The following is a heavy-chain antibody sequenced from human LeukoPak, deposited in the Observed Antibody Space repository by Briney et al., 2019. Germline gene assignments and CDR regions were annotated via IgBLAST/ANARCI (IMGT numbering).Heavy chain of an antibody. J-gene: IGHJ4*02. V-gene: IGHV4-59*01. D-gene: IGHD6-13*01. Sequence: PSETLSLTCTVSGGSISSYYWSWIRQPPGKGPEWIGYIYYSGSANYNPSLKSRVTISVDTSKNQFSLKLSSVTAADTAVHYCAREVSPWVAAAGGEIDYWGQGTLVTVSS. CDR1: GGSISSYY. CDR2: IYYSGSA. CDR3: AREVSPWVAAAGGEIDY.